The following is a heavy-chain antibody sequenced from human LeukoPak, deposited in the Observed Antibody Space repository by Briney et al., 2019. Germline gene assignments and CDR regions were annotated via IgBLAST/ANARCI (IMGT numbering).Heavy chain of an antibody. V-gene: IGHV1-3*01. Sequence: ASVKVSCKASGYTFTTYAMHWVRQAPGQRLEWMGWINAGNGNTKYSQKFQGRVTITRYTSASTAYMELSSLRSEDTAVYYCARGSSSWHNYFDYWGQGTLVTVSS. J-gene: IGHJ4*02. D-gene: IGHD6-13*01. CDR3: ARGSSSWHNYFDY. CDR1: GYTFTTYA. CDR2: INAGNGNT.